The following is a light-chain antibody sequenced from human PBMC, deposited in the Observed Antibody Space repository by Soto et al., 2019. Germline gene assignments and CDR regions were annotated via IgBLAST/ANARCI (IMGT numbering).Light chain of an antibody. CDR3: QIWDSRSDHWV. Sequence: SYELTQPPSVSVAPGQTASITCGGTNIGTKSVHWYQQKPGQAPVLVVYDDRDRPSGIPERFSGSNSGNTATLTISRVEAGDEADYYCQIWDSRSDHWVFGGGTKVTVL. J-gene: IGLJ3*02. CDR2: DDR. V-gene: IGLV3-21*02. CDR1: NIGTKS.